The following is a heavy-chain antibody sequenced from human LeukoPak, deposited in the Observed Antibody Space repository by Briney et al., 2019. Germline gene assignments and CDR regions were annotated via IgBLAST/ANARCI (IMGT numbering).Heavy chain of an antibody. CDR1: GYTFTGYN. Sequence: ASVKVSSKASGYTFTGYNMHCVRQGPGQGLEWLGWINPSIGYTTYAQSFQGRVNMTSDTSITTSYMDLSRLRSDDTAVYYCARGRVWGSYRQFYFDYWGQGTLVTVSS. V-gene: IGHV1-2*02. CDR3: ARGRVWGSYRQFYFDY. D-gene: IGHD3-16*02. CDR2: INPSIGYT. J-gene: IGHJ4*02.